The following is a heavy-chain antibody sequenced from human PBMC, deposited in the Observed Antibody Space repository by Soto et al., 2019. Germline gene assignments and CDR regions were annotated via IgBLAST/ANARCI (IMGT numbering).Heavy chain of an antibody. CDR3: ARVPIVVVTPMLLDYGMDV. CDR2: INAGNGNT. CDR1: GYTFTSYA. J-gene: IGHJ6*02. D-gene: IGHD2-21*02. Sequence: ASVKVSCTASGYTFTSYAMHWVRQAPGQRLEWMGWINAGNGNTKYSQKFQGRVTITRDTSASTAYMELSSLRSEDTAVYYCARVPIVVVTPMLLDYGMDVWGQGTTVTVSS. V-gene: IGHV1-3*01.